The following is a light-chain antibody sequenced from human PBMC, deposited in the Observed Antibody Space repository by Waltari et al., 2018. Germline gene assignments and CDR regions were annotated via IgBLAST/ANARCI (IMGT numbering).Light chain of an antibody. J-gene: IGLJ2*01. CDR2: QDK. Sequence: SYELPQPPSVSVSPGQTASITCSGDKLGDKYVCWYQQKPGQSPVLVMYQDKKRPSGIPERFSGSNSGNTATLTISGTQAADEADYYCQAWDNSFVLFGGGTKLTVL. CDR3: QAWDNSFVL. CDR1: KLGDKY. V-gene: IGLV3-1*01.